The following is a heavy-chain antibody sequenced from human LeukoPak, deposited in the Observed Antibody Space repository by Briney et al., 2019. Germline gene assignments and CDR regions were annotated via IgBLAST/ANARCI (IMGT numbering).Heavy chain of an antibody. CDR3: VKSAGKDGYRDSFDM. Sequence: GGSLRLSCTASGFTFSNSALNWVRQAPGKGLEWVSTIANSGDNTYYADSVKGRFTISRDNFRNTLYLQMNSLRAEDTAVYYCVKSAGKDGYRDSFDMWGQGTVVTVSS. CDR2: IANSGDNT. CDR1: GFTFSNSA. J-gene: IGHJ3*02. D-gene: IGHD5-24*01. V-gene: IGHV3-23*01.